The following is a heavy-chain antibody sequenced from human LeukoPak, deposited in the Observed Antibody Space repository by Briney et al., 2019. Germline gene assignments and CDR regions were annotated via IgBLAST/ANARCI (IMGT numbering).Heavy chain of an antibody. D-gene: IGHD5-18*01. J-gene: IGHJ6*04. CDR1: GYTFIIYY. V-gene: IGHV1-46*01. CDR2: VNPSGGST. Sequence: ASVKVSCKASGYTFIIYYIHWVRQAPGQGLEWMGTVNPSGGSTNYAQKFQGRITMTRDTSTSTVYMELSSLRSEDTAVYYCARGRGYTAMAFYYGMDVWGKGTTVTVSS. CDR3: ARGRGYTAMAFYYGMDV.